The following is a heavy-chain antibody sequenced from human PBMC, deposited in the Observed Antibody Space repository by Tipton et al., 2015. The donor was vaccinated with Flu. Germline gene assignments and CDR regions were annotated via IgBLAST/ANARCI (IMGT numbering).Heavy chain of an antibody. V-gene: IGHV1-69*01. CDR1: GGTFSSYA. CDR3: ASPWGYCSGGSCYSRGAFDI. Sequence: QVQLVQSGAEVKKPGSSVKVSCKASGGTFSSYAISWVRQAPGQGLEWMGGIIPILGIANYAQKFQGRVTITADESTSTAYMELSSLRSEDTAVYYCASPWGYCSGGSCYSRGAFDIWGQGTMVTVSS. J-gene: IGHJ3*02. CDR2: IIPILGIA. D-gene: IGHD2-15*01.